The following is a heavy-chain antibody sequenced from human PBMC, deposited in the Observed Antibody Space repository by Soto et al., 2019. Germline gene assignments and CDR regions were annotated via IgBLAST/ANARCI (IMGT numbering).Heavy chain of an antibody. J-gene: IGHJ6*02. D-gene: IGHD3-22*01. Sequence: QVQLVQSGAEVKKPGSSVKVSCKASGGTFSSYAISWVRQAPGQGLEWMGGIIPIFGTANYAQKFQGRVTITADKSTSTAYMELSRLRSEDTAVYYGARAARRNYSDSSGCVPWCTSVMDVWGQGTTVTVSS. CDR1: GGTFSSYA. CDR2: IIPIFGTA. V-gene: IGHV1-69*06. CDR3: ARAARRNYSDSSGCVPWCTSVMDV.